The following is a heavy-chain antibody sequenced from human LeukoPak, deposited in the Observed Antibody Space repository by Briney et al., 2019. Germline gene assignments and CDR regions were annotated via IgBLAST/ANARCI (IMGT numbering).Heavy chain of an antibody. Sequence: QPGGSLRLSCAASGFTFSSYAMSWVRQAPGKGLEWVSAISGSGGSTYYADSVKGRFTISRDNSKNTLYLQMNSLRAEDTAVYYCAKAPNYYDSSGPYYFDYWGQGTLVTVSS. J-gene: IGHJ4*02. CDR1: GFTFSSYA. V-gene: IGHV3-23*01. D-gene: IGHD3-22*01. CDR2: ISGSGGST. CDR3: AKAPNYYDSSGPYYFDY.